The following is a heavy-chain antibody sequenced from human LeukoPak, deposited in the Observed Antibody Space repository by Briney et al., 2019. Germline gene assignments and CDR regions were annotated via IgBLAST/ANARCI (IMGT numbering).Heavy chain of an antibody. CDR3: AEGSSARNWFDP. CDR2: IIPIFGTA. D-gene: IGHD6-6*01. Sequence: SVKVSCRASGGTFSSYAISWVRQAPGQGLEWMGRIIPIFGTANYAQKFQGRVTITTDESTSTAYMELSSLRSEDTAVYYCAEGSSARNWFDPWGQGTLVTVSS. J-gene: IGHJ5*02. V-gene: IGHV1-69*05. CDR1: GGTFSSYA.